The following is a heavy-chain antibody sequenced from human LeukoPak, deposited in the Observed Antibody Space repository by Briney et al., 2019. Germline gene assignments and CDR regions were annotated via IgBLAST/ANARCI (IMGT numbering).Heavy chain of an antibody. D-gene: IGHD6-19*01. V-gene: IGHV4-4*07. CDR1: GGFISSYY. J-gene: IGHJ6*03. CDR3: AASVAGVVYYYYYYMDV. Sequence: PSETLSLTCTVSGGFISSYYWSWLRQPAGKGLEWIGRIYTSGSTNYNPSLKSRVTMSVDTSKNQFSLKLSSVTAADKAVYYCAASVAGVVYYYYYYMDVWGKGTTVTVSS. CDR2: IYTSGST.